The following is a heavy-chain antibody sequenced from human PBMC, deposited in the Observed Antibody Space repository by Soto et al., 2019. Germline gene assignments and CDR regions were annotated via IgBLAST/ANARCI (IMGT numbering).Heavy chain of an antibody. V-gene: IGHV3-30*18. CDR1: GFTFSNYA. Sequence: QVQLVESGGGVVQPGTSLRLSCAASGFTFSNYAMQWVRQTPGKGLEWVAVISKDGYTKFYADPVKGRFTISRDDFRDTLYLQMNSLRIEDTALYYCAKDGAAAGTFDYWGQGTLVTVSS. CDR2: ISKDGYTK. J-gene: IGHJ4*02. D-gene: IGHD6-13*01. CDR3: AKDGAAAGTFDY.